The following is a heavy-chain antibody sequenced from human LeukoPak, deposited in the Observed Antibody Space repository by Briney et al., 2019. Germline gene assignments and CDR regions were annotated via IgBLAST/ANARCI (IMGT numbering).Heavy chain of an antibody. CDR1: GFTFSHYG. CDR3: ARGLAVTARGSFDI. D-gene: IGHD6-19*01. V-gene: IGHV3-30*03. J-gene: IGHJ3*02. Sequence: GGSLRLSCAASGFTFSHYGMHWVRQAPGKGLEWVAVMSYDGSNKYYADSVKGRFTISRDNSKNTLYLQMNSLRAEDTAVYYCARGLAVTARGSFDIWGQGTMVTVSS. CDR2: MSYDGSNK.